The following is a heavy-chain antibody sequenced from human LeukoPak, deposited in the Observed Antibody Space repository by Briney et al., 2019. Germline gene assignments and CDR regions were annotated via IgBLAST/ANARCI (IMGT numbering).Heavy chain of an antibody. CDR2: INSDGGST. V-gene: IGHV3-74*01. Sequence: GGSLRLSCAASGFSLTTYAMGWVRQAPGKGLVWVSRINSDGGSTSYADSVKGRFTISRDNAKNTLYLQMNSLRAEDTAVYYCARGGYSYGHFDYWGQGTLVTVSS. CDR1: GFSLTTYA. CDR3: ARGGYSYGHFDY. D-gene: IGHD5-18*01. J-gene: IGHJ4*02.